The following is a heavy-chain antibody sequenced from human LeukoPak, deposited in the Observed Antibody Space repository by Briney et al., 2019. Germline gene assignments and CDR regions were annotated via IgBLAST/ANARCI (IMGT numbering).Heavy chain of an antibody. J-gene: IGHJ6*03. CDR2: IIPIFGTA. D-gene: IGHD2-2*01. CDR1: GYTFTSYA. V-gene: IGHV1-69*05. Sequence: GASVKVSCKASGYTFTSYAMNWVRQAPGQGLEWMGGIIPIFGTANYAQKFQGRVTITTDESTSTAYMELSSLRSEDTAVYYCARDALGYCSSTSCYHNNYYYYYMDVWGKGTTVTVSS. CDR3: ARDALGYCSSTSCYHNNYYYYYMDV.